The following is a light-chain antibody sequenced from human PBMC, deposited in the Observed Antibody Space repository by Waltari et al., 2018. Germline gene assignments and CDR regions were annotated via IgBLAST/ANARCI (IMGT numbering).Light chain of an antibody. CDR1: QSVLYSSNNKNY. J-gene: IGKJ2*01. V-gene: IGKV4-1*01. Sequence: DIVMTQSPDYLAVSLGEMATINFKSSQSVLYSSNNKNYLAWYQQKPGQPPKLLIYWASTRESGVPDRFSGSGSGTDFTLTISSLQAEDVAVYYCQQYYSTPYTFGQGTKLEIK. CDR3: QQYYSTPYT. CDR2: WAS.